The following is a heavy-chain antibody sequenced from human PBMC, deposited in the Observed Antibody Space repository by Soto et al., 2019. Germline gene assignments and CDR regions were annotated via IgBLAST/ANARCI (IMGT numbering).Heavy chain of an antibody. J-gene: IGHJ1*01. CDR2: IIPILGIA. CDR1: GGTFSSYT. D-gene: IGHD6-19*01. Sequence: KVSCKASGGTFSSYTISWVRQAPGQGLEWMGRIIPILGIANYAQKFQGRVTITADKSTSTAYMELSSLRSEDTAVYYCARVMSSGWYEYFQHWGQGTLVTVSS. CDR3: ARVMSSGWYEYFQH. V-gene: IGHV1-69*02.